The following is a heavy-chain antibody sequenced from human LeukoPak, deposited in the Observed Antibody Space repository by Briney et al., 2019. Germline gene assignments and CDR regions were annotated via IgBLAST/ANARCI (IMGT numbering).Heavy chain of an antibody. CDR1: GYTFTSYG. CDR2: ISAYNGNT. Sequence: ASVKVSCKASGYTFTSYGISWVRQAPGQGLEWMGWISAYNGNTNYAQKLQGRVTMTTDTSTSTAHMELRSLRSDDTAVYYCAREDGSGSAEYFQHWGQDTLVTVSS. V-gene: IGHV1-18*01. J-gene: IGHJ1*01. CDR3: AREDGSGSAEYFQH. D-gene: IGHD6-19*01.